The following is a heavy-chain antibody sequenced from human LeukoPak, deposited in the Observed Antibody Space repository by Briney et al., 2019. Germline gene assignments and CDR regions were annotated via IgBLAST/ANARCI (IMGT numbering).Heavy chain of an antibody. Sequence: SETLSLTCTVSGGSISSSSYYWGWIRQPPGKGLEWIGSIYHSGSTYYNPSLKSRVTISVDTSKNQFSLKLSSVTAADTAVYYCARNPHDSSGYSRGIDYWGQGTLVTVSS. CDR1: GGSISSSSYY. J-gene: IGHJ4*02. CDR3: ARNPHDSSGYSRGIDY. CDR2: IYHSGST. V-gene: IGHV4-39*07. D-gene: IGHD3-22*01.